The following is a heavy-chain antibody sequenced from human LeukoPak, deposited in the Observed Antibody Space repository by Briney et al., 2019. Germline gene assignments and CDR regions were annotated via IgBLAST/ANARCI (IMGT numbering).Heavy chain of an antibody. CDR1: GGSFSGYY. D-gene: IGHD5-24*01. J-gene: IGHJ4*02. Sequence: SETLSLTCAVYGGSFSGYYWSWIRQPPGKGLEWIGEINHSGSTNYNPSLKSRVTISVDTSKNQFSLKLSSVTAADTAVYYCARVPRMMATISRAYDYWGQGTLVTVSS. V-gene: IGHV4-34*01. CDR3: ARVPRMMATISRAYDY. CDR2: INHSGST.